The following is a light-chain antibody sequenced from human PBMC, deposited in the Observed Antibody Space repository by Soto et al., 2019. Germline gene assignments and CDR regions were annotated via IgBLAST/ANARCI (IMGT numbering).Light chain of an antibody. Sequence: EIVLTQSPGTLSLSPGERATLSCRASQSVSSSYLAWYQQKPGQAPLLLIYGASSRATGIPDRFSGSGSGTDFTLTISRLEPEDFAVYYCQQYGSSPYTFGQGTQLEIK. CDR3: QQYGSSPYT. V-gene: IGKV3-20*01. CDR1: QSVSSSY. J-gene: IGKJ2*01. CDR2: GAS.